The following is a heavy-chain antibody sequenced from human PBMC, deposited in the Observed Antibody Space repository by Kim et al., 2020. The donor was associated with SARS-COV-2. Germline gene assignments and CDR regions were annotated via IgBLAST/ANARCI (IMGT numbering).Heavy chain of an antibody. J-gene: IGHJ4*02. Sequence: TNYNPSLKSRVTISVDTSKNQFSLKLSSVTAADTAVYYCARGAVRGVGFDYWGQGTLVTVSS. CDR3: ARGAVRGVGFDY. D-gene: IGHD3-10*01. CDR2: T. V-gene: IGHV4-59*09.